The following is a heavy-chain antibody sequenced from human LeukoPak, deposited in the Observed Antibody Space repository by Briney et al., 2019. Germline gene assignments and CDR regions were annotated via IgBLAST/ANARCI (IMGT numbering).Heavy chain of an antibody. CDR3: ATIKRGSIFGYFDF. J-gene: IGHJ4*02. CDR1: GGSISSHY. D-gene: IGHD5-18*01. V-gene: IGHV4-59*11. CDR2: LFDSVNT. Sequence: SETLSLTCTVSGGSISSHYWSWIRQPPGKGLEWIAYLFDSVNTKDNPTLQSRLTLSADTSKNQFSLRLSSVTAADTAVYYCATIKRGSIFGYFDFWGQGIKVTVSS.